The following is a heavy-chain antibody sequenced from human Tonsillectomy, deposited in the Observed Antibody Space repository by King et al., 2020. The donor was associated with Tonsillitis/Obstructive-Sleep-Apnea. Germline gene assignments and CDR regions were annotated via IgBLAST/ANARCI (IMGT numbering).Heavy chain of an antibody. CDR1: GGSISSSNYY. J-gene: IGHJ6*03. Sequence: QLQESGPGLVKPSETLSLTCTVSGGSISSSNYYWGWIRQPPGKGLEWIGSIFYSGSTDYNPSLKSRVTISVDTSNNQFSLKLSSLTAADTAVYYCARRLVGGSLGYYYYYYMDVWGKGTTVTVSS. CDR2: IFYSGST. V-gene: IGHV4-39*01. D-gene: IGHD3-16*01. CDR3: ARRLVGGSLGYYYYYYMDV.